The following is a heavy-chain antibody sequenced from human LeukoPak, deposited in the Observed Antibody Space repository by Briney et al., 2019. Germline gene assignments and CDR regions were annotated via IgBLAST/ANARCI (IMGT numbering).Heavy chain of an antibody. V-gene: IGHV3-7*01. CDR1: GFRFSDYW. J-gene: IGHJ5*02. CDR2: IKEDGDEK. Sequence: PGGSLRLSCAASGFRFSDYWMTWVRQAPGKGLEWLANIKEDGDEKYYVDSVRGRFTVSRDNAKNSMYLQMNSLRAEDTAVYYCARESGMEYGGSRMADWFDPWGQGTLVTVSS. D-gene: IGHD4-23*01. CDR3: ARESGMEYGGSRMADWFDP.